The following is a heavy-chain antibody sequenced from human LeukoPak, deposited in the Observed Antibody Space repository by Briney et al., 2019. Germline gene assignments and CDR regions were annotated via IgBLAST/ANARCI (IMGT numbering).Heavy chain of an antibody. V-gene: IGHV1-2*02. CDR2: INPNSGGT. CDR3: ARGSGSGWHNWFDP. CDR1: GYTFTGYY. D-gene: IGHD6-19*01. Sequence: GASVKVSCKASGYTFTGYYMHWVRQAPGQGLEWMGWINPNSGGTNYAQKFQGRVTMTRDTSISTAYMELSRLRSDDTAVYYCARGSGSGWHNWFDPWGQGTLVTVSS. J-gene: IGHJ5*02.